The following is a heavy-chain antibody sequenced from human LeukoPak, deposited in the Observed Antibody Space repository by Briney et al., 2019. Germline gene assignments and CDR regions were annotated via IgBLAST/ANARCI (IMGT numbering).Heavy chain of an antibody. V-gene: IGHV1-2*02. CDR1: EHTFTGYY. D-gene: IGHD3-22*01. J-gene: IGHJ4*02. CDR3: ARDRGRRITMIFDY. CDR2: INPNSGGT. Sequence: GASVKVSCKASEHTFTGYYMHWVRQAPGQGLEWMGWINPNSGGTNYAQKFQGRVTMTRDTSISTAYMELSRLRSDDTAVYYCARDRGRRITMIFDYWGQGTLVTVSS.